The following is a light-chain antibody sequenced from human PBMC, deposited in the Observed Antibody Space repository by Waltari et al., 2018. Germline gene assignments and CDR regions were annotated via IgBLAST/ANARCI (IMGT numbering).Light chain of an antibody. V-gene: IGLV2-14*01. CDR3: SSYTSSRDVV. J-gene: IGLJ2*01. CDR2: DVS. CDR1: SSDVGGYNY. Sequence: QSALTQPASVSGSPGQSLTIPCSGTSSDVGGYNYVSWYQQHPGKAPKLMIYDVSNRPSGVSNRFSGSKSGNTASLTISGLQAEDEADYYGSSYTSSRDVVFGGGTKLTVL.